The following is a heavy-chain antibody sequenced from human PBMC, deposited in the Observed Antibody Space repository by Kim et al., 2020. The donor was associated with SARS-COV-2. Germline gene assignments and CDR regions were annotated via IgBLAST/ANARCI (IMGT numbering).Heavy chain of an antibody. Sequence: ASVKVSCKASGYIFTTYSISWIRQAPGQGLEWMGLITTSLGNPTYAQNFTGRFVFSLDTSVSTAYLQISSLRTDDTAIYYCARYHFDTSGPVGGFDYGGPVGGFGSWGQGTLVTVSS. V-gene: IGHV7-4-1*02. D-gene: IGHD4-17*01. CDR2: ITTSLGNP. J-gene: IGHJ4*02. CDR3: ARYHFDTSGPVGGFDYGGPVGGFGS. CDR1: GYIFTTYS.